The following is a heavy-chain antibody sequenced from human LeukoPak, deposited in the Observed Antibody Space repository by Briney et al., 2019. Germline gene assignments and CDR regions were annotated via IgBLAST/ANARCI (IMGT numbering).Heavy chain of an antibody. Sequence: GGSLRLSCAASGFTFSNYVMSWVRQAPGKGLEWVSAISSSGGNTYYADSVKGRFTISRDNSKNTLYLQMNSLRAEDTAVYYCAKGRIWNAFDIWGQGTMVTVSS. CDR2: ISSSGGNT. D-gene: IGHD2-15*01. CDR3: AKGRIWNAFDI. J-gene: IGHJ3*02. V-gene: IGHV3-23*01. CDR1: GFTFSNYV.